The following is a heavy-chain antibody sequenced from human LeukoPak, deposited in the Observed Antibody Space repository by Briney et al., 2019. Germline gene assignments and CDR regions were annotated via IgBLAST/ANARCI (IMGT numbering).Heavy chain of an antibody. CDR1: GFTFSSYS. CDR3: ARARAAHKGAGFDY. J-gene: IGHJ4*02. D-gene: IGHD6-6*01. CDR2: ISSSSSTI. Sequence: GGSLRLSCAASGFTFSSYSMNWVRQAPGKGLEWVSYISSSSSTIYYADSVKGRFTISRDNAKNSLYLQMNSLRAEDTAVYYCARARAAHKGAGFDYWGQGTLVTVSS. V-gene: IGHV3-48*01.